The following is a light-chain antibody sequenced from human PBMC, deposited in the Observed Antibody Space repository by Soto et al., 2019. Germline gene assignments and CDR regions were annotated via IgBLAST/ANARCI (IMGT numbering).Light chain of an antibody. CDR2: AAS. CDR3: QRYNTASFT. CDR1: QGIRNY. V-gene: IGKV1-27*01. Sequence: DIQMTQSPSSLSASVGDRVTITCRASQGIRNYLAWYQQRPGQVPKLLINAASTLEPGVPSRFSGSGSGTDFTLTISSLQPEDVATYYCQRYNTASFTVGPGTKVDIK. J-gene: IGKJ3*01.